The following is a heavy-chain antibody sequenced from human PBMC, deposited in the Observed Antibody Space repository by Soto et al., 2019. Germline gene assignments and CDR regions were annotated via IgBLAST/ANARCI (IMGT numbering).Heavy chain of an antibody. J-gene: IGHJ4*02. CDR1: GFTFSSYG. CDR2: ISYDGTNK. V-gene: IGHV3-30*18. Sequence: QVQLVESGGGVVQPGRSLRLSCAASGFTFSSYGMHWVRQAPGKGLEWVAVISYDGTNKYYAESVKGRHTISRDNSRNTLYLQMNGLRTEDTAVYYCAKGYQHIVLVPPAVDYWGQGTLVTVSS. D-gene: IGHD2-2*01. CDR3: AKGYQHIVLVPPAVDY.